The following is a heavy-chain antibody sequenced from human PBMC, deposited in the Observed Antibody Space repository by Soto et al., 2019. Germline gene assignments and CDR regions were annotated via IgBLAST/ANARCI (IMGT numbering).Heavy chain of an antibody. D-gene: IGHD3-9*01. Sequence: QVQLVESGGGVVQPGRSLRLSCAASGFTFSSYGMHWVRQAPGKGLEWVAVISYDGSNKYYADSVKGRFTISRDNSKNTLYLQMNSLRAEDTAVYYCAKQRYFEYYYGMDVWGQGTAVTVSS. CDR3: AKQRYFEYYYGMDV. J-gene: IGHJ6*02. CDR1: GFTFSSYG. CDR2: ISYDGSNK. V-gene: IGHV3-30*18.